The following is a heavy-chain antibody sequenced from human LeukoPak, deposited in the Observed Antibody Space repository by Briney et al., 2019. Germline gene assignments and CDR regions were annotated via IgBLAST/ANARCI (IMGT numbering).Heavy chain of an antibody. V-gene: IGHV3-33*08. CDR3: ARGPTIDYYDGSFDY. CDR2: IWYDGSNK. J-gene: IGHJ4*02. Sequence: GRSLRLSCAASGFTFSSYGMHWVRQAPGKGLEWVAVIWYDGSNKYYADSVKGRFTISRDNSKNTLYLQMNSPRAEDTAVYYCARGPTIDYYDGSFDYWGQGTLVTVSS. CDR1: GFTFSSYG. D-gene: IGHD3-22*01.